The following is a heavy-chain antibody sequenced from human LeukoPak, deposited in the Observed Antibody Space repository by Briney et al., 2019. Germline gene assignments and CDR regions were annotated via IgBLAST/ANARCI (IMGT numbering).Heavy chain of an antibody. Sequence: SETLSLTCTVSGGSINSYYWSWIRQPAGKGLEWIGRIYTSGSTNYNPSLKSRVTMSVDTSKNQFSLKLSSVTAADTAVYYCAGGGYSQYAFDIWGQGTMVTVSS. CDR3: AGGGYSQYAFDI. CDR2: IYTSGST. CDR1: GGSINSYY. J-gene: IGHJ3*02. V-gene: IGHV4-4*07. D-gene: IGHD5-12*01.